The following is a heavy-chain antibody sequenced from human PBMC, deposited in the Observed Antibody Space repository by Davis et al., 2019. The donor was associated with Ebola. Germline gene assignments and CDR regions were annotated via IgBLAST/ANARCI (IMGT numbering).Heavy chain of an antibody. D-gene: IGHD3-9*01. CDR1: GFTFSSYS. CDR2: ISSSSSTI. CDR3: AREGMYYDILTGYYIGAFDI. J-gene: IGHJ3*02. Sequence: GESLKISCAASGFTFSSYSMNWVRQAPGKGLEWVSYISSSSSTIYYADSVKGRFTISRDNAKNSLYLQMNSLRDEDTAVYYCAREGMYYDILTGYYIGAFDIWGQGTMVTVSS. V-gene: IGHV3-48*02.